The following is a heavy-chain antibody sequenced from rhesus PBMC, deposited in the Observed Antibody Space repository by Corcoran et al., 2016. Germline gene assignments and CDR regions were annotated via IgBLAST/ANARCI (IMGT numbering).Heavy chain of an antibody. CDR3: ARDVTNYGLDS. D-gene: IGHD4-17*01. CDR2: ISYSGSS. CDR1: GYSISSGYG. J-gene: IGHJ6*01. Sequence: QVQLQESGPGLVKPSETLSLTCAVSGYSISSGYGWSGFRQPPGKGLEGIGFISYSGSSYYTPSFKSRVTISIDTSKNQFSLKLSSVTAADTAVYYCARDVTNYGLDSWGQGVVVTVSS. V-gene: IGHV4-127*01.